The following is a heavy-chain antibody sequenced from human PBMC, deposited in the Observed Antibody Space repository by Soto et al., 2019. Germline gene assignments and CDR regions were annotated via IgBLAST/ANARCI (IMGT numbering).Heavy chain of an antibody. Sequence: QVHLVQSGAEVKKPGASVKVSCKGSGYAFTTYGITWVRQAPGQGLEWMGWISAHNGNTNYAQKLQGRVTVTRDTSTSTANMELRSVRSDDTAVYCCERGRYGDYWGQGALVTVSS. CDR2: ISAHNGNT. CDR1: GYAFTTYG. J-gene: IGHJ4*02. CDR3: ERGRYGDY. D-gene: IGHD1-1*01. V-gene: IGHV1-18*01.